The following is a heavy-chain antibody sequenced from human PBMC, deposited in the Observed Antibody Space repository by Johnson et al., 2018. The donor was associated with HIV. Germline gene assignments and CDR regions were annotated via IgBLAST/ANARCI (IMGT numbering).Heavy chain of an antibody. CDR1: GFTFNDNW. Sequence: EVQLVESGGGLVQPGGSLRLSCAASGFTFNDNWMGWVRQAPGKGLAWVANIKQDGREKYYVDSVKGRFTISRDNTKNTVYLQMNSLRAEDTAVYYCAKDLAVVFVTTNGAGAFDLWGQGTLVTVSS. D-gene: IGHD2-2*01. V-gene: IGHV3-7*01. CDR3: AKDLAVVFVTTNGAGAFDL. CDR2: IKQDGREK. J-gene: IGHJ3*01.